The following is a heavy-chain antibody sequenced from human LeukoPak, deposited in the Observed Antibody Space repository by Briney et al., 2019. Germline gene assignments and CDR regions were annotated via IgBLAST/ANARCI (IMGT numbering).Heavy chain of an antibody. V-gene: IGHV3-13*04. Sequence: GGSLRLSCAVSGFTFSSYDRHWVRQATGKGLEWVSLIGTAGDTYYSDSVKGRFTISRDNAKNSLYLQMNSLRAGDTAVYYCARSDGSGSSDYWGQGTLVTVSS. CDR1: GFTFSSYD. D-gene: IGHD3-10*01. CDR2: IGTAGDT. J-gene: IGHJ4*02. CDR3: ARSDGSGSSDY.